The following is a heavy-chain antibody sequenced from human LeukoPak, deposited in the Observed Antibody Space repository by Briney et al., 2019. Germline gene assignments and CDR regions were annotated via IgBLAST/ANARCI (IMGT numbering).Heavy chain of an antibody. CDR3: ARDCSSSCSPYHGMDV. CDR2: IHSGGTT. D-gene: IGHD2-2*01. CDR1: GFTVSSNY. J-gene: IGHJ6*02. V-gene: IGHV3-53*01. Sequence: PGGSLRLSCAASGFTVSSNYMSWVRQAPGKGLEWVSIIHSGGTTNYVDSVKGRFTISRDNSRNTLYLQMNSLRAEDTAVYYCARDCSSSCSPYHGMDVWGQGITVTVSS.